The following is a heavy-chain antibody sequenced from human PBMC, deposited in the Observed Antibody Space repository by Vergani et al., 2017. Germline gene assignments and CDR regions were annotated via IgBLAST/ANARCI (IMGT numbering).Heavy chain of an antibody. CDR1: GFTFNIYG. CDR2: IRYDGSDK. D-gene: IGHD1-1*01. Sequence: QVPLVESGGGVVQPGGSLRLSCAASGFTFNIYGMHWVRQAPGKGLEWVAFIRYDGSDKYYADSVKGRFTISRDNSMSTLYLQMNSLRTEDTAVYYCATKSCGTPGCQIGYFREWGQGTLVTVSS. CDR3: ATKSCGTPGCQIGYFRE. J-gene: IGHJ1*01. V-gene: IGHV3-30*02.